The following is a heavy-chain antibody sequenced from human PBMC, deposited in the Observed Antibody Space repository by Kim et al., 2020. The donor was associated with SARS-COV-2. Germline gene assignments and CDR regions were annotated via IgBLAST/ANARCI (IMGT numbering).Heavy chain of an antibody. Sequence: APVKGRFTISREDSKNTLYLQMNSLKTEDTAVYYCTKDIEAFGEVTYFDYWGPGTLVTVSS. J-gene: IGHJ4*02. CDR3: TKDIEAFGEVTYFDY. D-gene: IGHD3-10*01. V-gene: IGHV3-15*01.